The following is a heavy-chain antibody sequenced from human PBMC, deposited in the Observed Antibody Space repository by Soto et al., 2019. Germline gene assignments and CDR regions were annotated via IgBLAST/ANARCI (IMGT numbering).Heavy chain of an antibody. Sequence: EVQVLESGGGLVQPGGSLRLSCAASGFTISSSAMTWVRQAPGKGLEWISSISGDGKATYYADSVKGRFTISRDSSKTTLYLQMNGLQVDDTATYFCARITRSWGRGTLVTVAS. V-gene: IGHV3-23*01. CDR1: GFTISSSA. D-gene: IGHD3-3*01. CDR2: ISGDGKAT. J-gene: IGHJ5*02. CDR3: ARITRS.